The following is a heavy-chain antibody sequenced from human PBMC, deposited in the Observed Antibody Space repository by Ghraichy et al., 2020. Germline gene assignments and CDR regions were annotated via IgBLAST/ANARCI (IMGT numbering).Heavy chain of an antibody. CDR3: ASRPTRYYGSDALDV. D-gene: IGHD3-10*01. CDR2: IKQDGSET. V-gene: IGHV3-7*01. Sequence: GESLNISCAASGFTFGTSWMTWVRQAPGKGLEWVANIKQDGSETNYVDSVKGRFTISRDNAKNSLYLQMNTLRAEDTAVYFCASRPTRYYGSDALDVWGQGTMVTVSS. J-gene: IGHJ3*01. CDR1: GFTFGTSW.